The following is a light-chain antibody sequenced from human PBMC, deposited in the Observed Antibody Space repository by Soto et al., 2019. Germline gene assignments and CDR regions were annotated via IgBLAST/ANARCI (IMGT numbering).Light chain of an antibody. J-gene: IGLJ1*01. CDR1: SSDVGGYNY. Sequence: QSALTQPPSASGSPGQSVTISCTGTSSDVGGYNYVSWYQQHPDKAPKLIIYEVSKRPSGVPDRFSGSKSGNTASLTVSGLQAEDEADYYCSSYVGSNNLYVFGTGTKLTVL. V-gene: IGLV2-8*01. CDR3: SSYVGSNNLYV. CDR2: EVS.